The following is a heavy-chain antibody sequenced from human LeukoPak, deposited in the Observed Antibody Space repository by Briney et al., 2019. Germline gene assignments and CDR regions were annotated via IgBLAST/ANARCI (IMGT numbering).Heavy chain of an antibody. CDR1: GGTFANYA. D-gene: IGHD6-19*01. CDR3: AREQQWASMGSYYFDY. Sequence: ASVKVSCKASGGTFANYAFSWVRQAPGQGLEWMGGFIPLLGTANYAQEFQGRVTMTTDTSTSTAYMELRSLRSDDTAVYYCAREQQWASMGSYYFDYWGQGTLVTVSS. CDR2: FIPLLGTA. J-gene: IGHJ4*02. V-gene: IGHV1-69*05.